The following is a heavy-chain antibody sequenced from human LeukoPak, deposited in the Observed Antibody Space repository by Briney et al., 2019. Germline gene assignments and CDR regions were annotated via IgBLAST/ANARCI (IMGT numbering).Heavy chain of an antibody. J-gene: IGHJ6*03. CDR3: ARSSSAYYYYMDV. CDR1: GGSINNYY. CDR2: IYTSGST. V-gene: IGHV4-4*07. Sequence: SETLSLTCAVSGGSINNYYWSWIRQPPGKGLEWIGRIYTSGSTNYNPSLKSRVTMSVDTSKNQFSLKLSSVTAADTAVYYCARSSSAYYYYMDVWGKGTTVTISS. D-gene: IGHD3-10*01.